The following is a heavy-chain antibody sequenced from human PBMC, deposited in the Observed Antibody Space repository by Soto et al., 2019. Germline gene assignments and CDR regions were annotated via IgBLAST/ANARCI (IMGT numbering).Heavy chain of an antibody. J-gene: IGHJ6*02. Sequence: QVQLVESGGNVVQPGRSLRLSCAASGFSFSSHGMHWVRQAPGQGLEWVAHLWAGGNIRYDAYSVKGRFTISSDHSKNTLYLQMDSLGAEDTAVYYCARDAQHLANYGMDVWGQGTTVTVSS. CDR3: ARDAQHLANYGMDV. CDR1: GFSFSSHG. CDR2: LWAGGNIR. D-gene: IGHD3-3*02. V-gene: IGHV3-33*01.